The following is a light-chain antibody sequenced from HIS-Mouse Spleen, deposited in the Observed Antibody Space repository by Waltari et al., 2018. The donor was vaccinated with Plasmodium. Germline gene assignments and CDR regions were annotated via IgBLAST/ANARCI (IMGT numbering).Light chain of an antibody. J-gene: IGKJ1*01. V-gene: IGKV3-20*01. CDR1: QSVTSSY. Sequence: EIVLTQSPCTLSLSPGERATLSCRASQSVTSSYLAWYLQKPGQAPRLLIYGAASRATGIPDRFSGSGSGTDFTLTISRLEPEDFAVYYCQQYGSSPRTFGQGTKVEIK. CDR3: QQYGSSPRT. CDR2: GAA.